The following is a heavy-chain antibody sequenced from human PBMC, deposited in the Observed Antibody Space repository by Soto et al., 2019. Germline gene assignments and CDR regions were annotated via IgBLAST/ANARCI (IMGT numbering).Heavy chain of an antibody. J-gene: IGHJ5*02. CDR2: ISAYNGNT. V-gene: IGHV1-18*04. Sequence: GASVKVSCKASGYTFTSDGISWVRQAPGQGLEWMGWISAYNGNTSYAQKLQGRVTMTTDTSTSTAYMELRSLRSDDTAVYYCARLGPLWYDILTGYYSDNWFDPWGQGTLVTVSS. D-gene: IGHD3-9*01. CDR1: GYTFTSDG. CDR3: ARLGPLWYDILTGYYSDNWFDP.